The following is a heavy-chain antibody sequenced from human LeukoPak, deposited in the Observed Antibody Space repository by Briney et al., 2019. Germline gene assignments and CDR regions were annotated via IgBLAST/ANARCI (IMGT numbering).Heavy chain of an antibody. CDR3: ARVPVPAPRRGPYFDY. Sequence: GASVKVSCKASGYTFSSHDIYWVRQAPGQGLEWMGWMNLNSGDTYYAQNFQGRFSITSDTSKSTTYMDLASLAPEDTAVYYCARVPVPAPRRGPYFDYWGQGTLITVSS. CDR2: MNLNSGDT. J-gene: IGHJ4*02. CDR1: GYTFSSHD. V-gene: IGHV1-8*01. D-gene: IGHD2-2*01.